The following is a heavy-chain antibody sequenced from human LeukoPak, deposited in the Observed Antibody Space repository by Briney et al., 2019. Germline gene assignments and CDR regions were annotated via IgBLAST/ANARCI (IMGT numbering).Heavy chain of an antibody. V-gene: IGHV3-9*01. Sequence: QPGGSLRLSCAASGFTFDDYAMHWVRQAPGKGLEWVSGISWNSGSIGYADSVKGRFTISRDNAKNSLYLQMNSLRAEDTALYYCAKDIGPIVGATTLDYWGQGTLVTVSS. D-gene: IGHD1-26*01. CDR3: AKDIGPIVGATTLDY. CDR1: GFTFDDYA. J-gene: IGHJ4*02. CDR2: ISWNSGSI.